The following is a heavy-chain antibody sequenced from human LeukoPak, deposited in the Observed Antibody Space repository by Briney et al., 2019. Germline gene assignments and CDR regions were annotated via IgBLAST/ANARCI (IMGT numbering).Heavy chain of an antibody. J-gene: IGHJ3*02. CDR2: IHHSGFT. Sequence: SGTLSLTCVVSGASFSDSYWSWIRQPPGRGLEWIGEIHHSGFTNYNPSLKSRVTISVDTSKNQFSLKLTSVTAADTAVYYCSRGGLGGSAFDIWGQGTMVTVSS. V-gene: IGHV4-34*01. CDR1: GASFSDSY. CDR3: SRGGLGGSAFDI. D-gene: IGHD3/OR15-3a*01.